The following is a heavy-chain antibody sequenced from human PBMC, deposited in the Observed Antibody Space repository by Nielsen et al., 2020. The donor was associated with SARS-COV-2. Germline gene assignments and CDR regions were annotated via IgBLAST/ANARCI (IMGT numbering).Heavy chain of an antibody. V-gene: IGHV1-18*01. J-gene: IGHJ5*02. CDR3: ARLSWPNWFDP. CDR2: ISAYNGNT. Sequence: ASVQVSCKASGGTFSSYGISWVRQAPGQGLEWMGWISAYNGNTNYAQKLQGRVTMTTDTSTSTAYMGLRSLRSDDTAVYYCARLSWPNWFDPWGQGTLVTVSS. CDR1: GGTFSSYG. D-gene: IGHD5-12*01.